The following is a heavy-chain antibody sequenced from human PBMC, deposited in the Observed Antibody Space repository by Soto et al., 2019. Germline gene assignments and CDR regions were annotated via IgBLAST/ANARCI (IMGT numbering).Heavy chain of an antibody. CDR2: IYYSGST. Sequence: PSETLSLTCTVSGGSISSYYWSWIRQPPGKGLEWIGYIYYSGSTNYNPSLKSRVTISVDTSKNQFSLKLSSVTAADTAVYYCARTLSYGWTYYSDYWGQGTLVTVSS. D-gene: IGHD3-16*01. CDR3: ARTLSYGWTYYSDY. CDR1: GGSISSYY. J-gene: IGHJ4*02. V-gene: IGHV4-59*08.